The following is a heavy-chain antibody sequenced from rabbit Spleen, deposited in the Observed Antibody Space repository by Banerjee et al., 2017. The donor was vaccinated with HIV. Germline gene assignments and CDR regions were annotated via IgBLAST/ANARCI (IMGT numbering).Heavy chain of an antibody. J-gene: IGHJ4*01. CDR3: ASAYSDIYFNL. D-gene: IGHD6-1*01. V-gene: IGHV1S40*01. CDR1: GFSFSPVNW. Sequence: QSVEESGGDLVKPGASLTLTCTASGFSFSPVNWIYWVRQAPGKGLEWISCIAGSSSGFTYSATWAKGRFTISKTSSTTVTLQMTSLTAADTATYFCASAYSDIYFNLWGPGTLVTVS. CDR2: IAGSSSGFT.